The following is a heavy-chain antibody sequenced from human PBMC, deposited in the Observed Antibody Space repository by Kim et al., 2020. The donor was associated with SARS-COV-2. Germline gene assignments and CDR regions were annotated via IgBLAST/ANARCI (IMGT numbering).Heavy chain of an antibody. CDR2: IIPIFGTA. Sequence: SVKVSCKASGGTFSSYAISWVRQAPGQGLEWMGGIIPIFGTANYAQKFQGRVTITADESTSTAYMELSSLRSEDTAVYYCARSGSPYYYDSSGYYLIGPFDYWGQGTLVTVSS. J-gene: IGHJ4*02. D-gene: IGHD3-22*01. CDR3: ARSGSPYYYDSSGYYLIGPFDY. V-gene: IGHV1-69*13. CDR1: GGTFSSYA.